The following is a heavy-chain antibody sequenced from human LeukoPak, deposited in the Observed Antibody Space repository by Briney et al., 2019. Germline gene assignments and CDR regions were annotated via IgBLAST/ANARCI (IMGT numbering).Heavy chain of an antibody. Sequence: SETLSLTCTVSGGSISSSSYYWGWIRQPPGKGLEWIGSIYYSGSTYYNPSLKSRVTISVDTSKNQFSLKLSSVTAADTAVYYCARADDYGSGSLNENWFDPWGQGTLVTVSS. CDR3: ARADDYGSGSLNENWFDP. D-gene: IGHD3-10*01. J-gene: IGHJ5*02. V-gene: IGHV4-39*07. CDR1: GGSISSSSYY. CDR2: IYYSGST.